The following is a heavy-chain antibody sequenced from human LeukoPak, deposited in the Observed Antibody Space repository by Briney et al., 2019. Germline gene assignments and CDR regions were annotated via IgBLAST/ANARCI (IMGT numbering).Heavy chain of an antibody. V-gene: IGHV3-7*03. CDR1: VFTFSNYW. D-gene: IGHD3-16*01. J-gene: IGHJ1*01. Sequence: GGSLRLSCAASVFTFSNYWMSWGRQAPGKGLEWVANIEQDGSEKYYVDSVKGRFTISRDNAENSLYLQMNSLRAEDTGVYYCAKDDAWGRFYHWGQGTLVTVSS. CDR2: IEQDGSEK. CDR3: AKDDAWGRFYH.